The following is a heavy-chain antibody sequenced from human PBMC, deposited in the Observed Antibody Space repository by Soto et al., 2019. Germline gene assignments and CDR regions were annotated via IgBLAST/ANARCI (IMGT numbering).Heavy chain of an antibody. D-gene: IGHD6-13*01. J-gene: IGHJ1*01. CDR3: ARDLTYSSSLSSAEYFQH. CDR1: GGSISSSNW. CDR2: IYHSGST. V-gene: IGHV4-4*02. Sequence: SETLSLTCAVSGGSISSSNWWSWVRQPPGKGLEWIGEIYHSGSTNYNPSLKSRVTISVDKSKNQFSLKLSSVTAADTAVYYCARDLTYSSSLSSAEYFQHWGQGTLVTVSS.